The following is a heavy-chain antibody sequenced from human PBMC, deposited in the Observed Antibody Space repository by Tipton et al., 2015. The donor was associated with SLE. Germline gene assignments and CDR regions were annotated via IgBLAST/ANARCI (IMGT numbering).Heavy chain of an antibody. CDR3: ARGNWEPLDY. J-gene: IGHJ4*02. CDR2: SHKSWGS. V-gene: IGHV4-31*11. Sequence: LRLSCAVSGYSINSGDHYWTWIRQRPGEGLEWIGYSHKSWGSFYTPSLESRVTISVDTSKNQFSLKMTSVTAADTAVYFCARGNWEPLDYWGQGTLVTVSS. D-gene: IGHD1-26*01. CDR1: GYSINSGDHY.